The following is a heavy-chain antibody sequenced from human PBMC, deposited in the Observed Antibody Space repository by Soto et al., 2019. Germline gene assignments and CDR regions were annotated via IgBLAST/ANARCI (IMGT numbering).Heavy chain of an antibody. CDR3: ARGRGRFLEWLLSSEDYYYGMDV. CDR1: GGSFSGYY. Sequence: PSETLSLTCAVYGGSFSGYYWSWIRQPPGKGLEWIGEINHSGSTNYNPSLKSRVTISVDTSKNQFSLKLGSVTAADTAVYYCARGRGRFLEWLLSSEDYYYGMDVWGQGTTVTVSS. CDR2: INHSGST. D-gene: IGHD3-3*01. V-gene: IGHV4-34*01. J-gene: IGHJ6*02.